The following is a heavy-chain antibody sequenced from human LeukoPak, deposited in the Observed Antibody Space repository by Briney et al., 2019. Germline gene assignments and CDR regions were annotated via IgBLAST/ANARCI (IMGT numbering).Heavy chain of an antibody. CDR2: IYHSGST. CDR1: GGSFSGYY. V-gene: IGHV4-38-2*01. J-gene: IGHJ4*02. D-gene: IGHD5-18*01. Sequence: PSETLSLTCAVYGGSFSGYYWGWIRQPPGKGLEWIGSIYHSGSTYYNPSLKSRVTISVDTSKNQFSLKLSSVTAADTAVYYCARVETGLWPAGEPYYFDYWGQGTLVTVSS. CDR3: ARVETGLWPAGEPYYFDY.